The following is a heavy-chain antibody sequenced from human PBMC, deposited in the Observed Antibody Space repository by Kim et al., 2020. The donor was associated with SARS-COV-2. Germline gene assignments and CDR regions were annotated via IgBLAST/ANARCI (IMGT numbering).Heavy chain of an antibody. J-gene: IGHJ6*02. V-gene: IGHV4-59*13. D-gene: IGHD6-13*01. CDR3: ARSSEAAAGDYYYYGMDV. CDR2: IYYSGST. CDR1: GGSISSYY. Sequence: SETLSLTCTVSGGSISSYYWSWIRQPPGKGLEWIGYIYYSGSTNYNPSLKSRVTISVDTSKNQFSLKLSSVTAADTAVYYCARSSEAAAGDYYYYGMDVWGQGTTVTVSS.